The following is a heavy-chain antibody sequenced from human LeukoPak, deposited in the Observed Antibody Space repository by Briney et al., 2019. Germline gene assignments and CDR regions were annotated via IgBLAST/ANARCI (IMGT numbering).Heavy chain of an antibody. V-gene: IGHV4-59*01. CDR1: GGSISSYY. CDR3: TSGRGLYSFYAFDI. Sequence: SETLSLTCTVSGGSISSYYWSWIRQPPGKGLEWVGCIYYSGGTDYNPSLRSRVTISVDTSKSQFSLKLSSVTAADPAVYYCTSGRGLYSFYAFDIWGQGTMVTVSS. CDR2: IYYSGGT. D-gene: IGHD5-18*01. J-gene: IGHJ3*02.